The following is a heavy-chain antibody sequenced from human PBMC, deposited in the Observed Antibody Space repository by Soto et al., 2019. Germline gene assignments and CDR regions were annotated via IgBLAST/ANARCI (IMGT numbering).Heavy chain of an antibody. CDR2: IYHSGST. CDR1: GGSISSGGYS. Sequence: PSETLSLTCAVSGGSISSGGYSWSWIRQPPGKGLEWIGYIYHSGSTYYNPSLRSRITISVDVSKNQLSLKLTSMTAADTAVYFCARRGDYGYTYDSWGQGTLVTVSS. V-gene: IGHV4-30-2*01. J-gene: IGHJ4*02. D-gene: IGHD4-17*01. CDR3: ARRGDYGYTYDS.